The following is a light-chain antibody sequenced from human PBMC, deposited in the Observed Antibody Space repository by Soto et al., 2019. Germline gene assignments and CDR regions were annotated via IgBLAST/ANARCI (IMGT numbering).Light chain of an antibody. Sequence: QSALTQPASVSGSPGQSIIISCTGTSSDVGSYNLVSWYQQHPGKAPKLMIYEGSKRPSGVSNRFSGSKSGNTASLTISGLQAEDEADYYCCSYAGSSNLVFGGGTQLTVL. CDR3: CSYAGSSNLV. V-gene: IGLV2-23*01. CDR1: SSDVGSYNL. CDR2: EGS. J-gene: IGLJ2*01.